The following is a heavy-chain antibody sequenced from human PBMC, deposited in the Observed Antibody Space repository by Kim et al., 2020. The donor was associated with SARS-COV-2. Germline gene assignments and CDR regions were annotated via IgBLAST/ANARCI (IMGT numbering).Heavy chain of an antibody. Sequence: SVKVSCKASGGTFSSYAISWVRQAPGQGLEWMGGIIPIFGTANYAQKFQGRVTITADESTSTAYMELSSLRSEDTAVYYCARLDPTVTTFEFNYYYYGMDVWGQGTTVTVSS. CDR2: IIPIFGTA. V-gene: IGHV1-69*13. D-gene: IGHD4-17*01. J-gene: IGHJ6*02. CDR1: GGTFSSYA. CDR3: ARLDPTVTTFEFNYYYYGMDV.